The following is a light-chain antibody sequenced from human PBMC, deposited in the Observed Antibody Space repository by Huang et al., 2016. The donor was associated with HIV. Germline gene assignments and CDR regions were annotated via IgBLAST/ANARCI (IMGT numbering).Light chain of an antibody. CDR2: DVS. V-gene: IGKV1-33*01. CDR1: QDVTKY. CDR3: QQYDNVPFT. Sequence: DTQMTQSPSSLSASIGDRVTITCQASQDVTKYLNWYQQKPGKAPKLLIYDVSNLERGVPSRFSGSGSGTDFTFTINSLQAEDFATYYWQQYDNVPFTFGPGTRVDIK. J-gene: IGKJ3*01.